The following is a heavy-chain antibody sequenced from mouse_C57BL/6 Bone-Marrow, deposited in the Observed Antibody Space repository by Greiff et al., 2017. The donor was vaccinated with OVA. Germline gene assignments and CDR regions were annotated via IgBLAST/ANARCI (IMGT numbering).Heavy chain of an antibody. Sequence: DVQLVESGGDLVKPGGSLKLSCAASGFTFSSYGMSWVRQTPDKRLEWVATISSGGSYTYYPDSVKGRFTITRDNAKNTLYLQMSSLKSEDTAMYYCARSHYYGSSDYWGQGTTLTVSS. CDR1: GFTFSSYG. J-gene: IGHJ2*01. CDR2: ISSGGSYT. CDR3: ARSHYYGSSDY. V-gene: IGHV5-6*01. D-gene: IGHD1-1*01.